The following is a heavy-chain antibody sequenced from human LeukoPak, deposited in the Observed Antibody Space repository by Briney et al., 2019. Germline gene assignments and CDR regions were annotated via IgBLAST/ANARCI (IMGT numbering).Heavy chain of an antibody. CDR3: AKDRVPYDITGGYFDY. J-gene: IGHJ4*02. CDR2: IRYDGSNK. Sequence: PGGSLRLSCAASGFTFSSYGMHWVRQAPGKGLEWVAFIRYDGSNKYYADSVKGRFTISRDNSKNTLYLQMNSLRAEDTALYYCAKDRVPYDITGGYFDYWGQGTLVTVSS. D-gene: IGHD3-9*01. V-gene: IGHV3-30*02. CDR1: GFTFSSYG.